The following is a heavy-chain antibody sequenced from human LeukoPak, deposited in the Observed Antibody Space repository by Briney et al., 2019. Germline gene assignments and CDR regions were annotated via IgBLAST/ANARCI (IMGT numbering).Heavy chain of an antibody. CDR2: IYYSGST. V-gene: IGHV4-59*01. J-gene: IGHJ4*02. CDR1: GGSISSYY. CDR3: ARSPDSSSWYNY. Sequence: SETLSLTCTVSGGSISSYYWSWIRQPPGKGLEWIGYIYYSGSTNYNPSLKSRVTISVDTSKNQFSLKLSSVTAADTAVYYCARSPDSSSWYNYWGQGTLVTVSS. D-gene: IGHD6-13*01.